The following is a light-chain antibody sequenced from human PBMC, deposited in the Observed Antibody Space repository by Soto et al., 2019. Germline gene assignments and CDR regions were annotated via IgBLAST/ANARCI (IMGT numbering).Light chain of an antibody. CDR1: SSDVGSYNL. Sequence: QSALTQPASVSGSPGQSITISCTGTSSDVGSYNLVSWYQQHPGKAPKLMIYEVSKRPSWVSNRFSGSKSGNTASLTISGLQAEDEADYYCCSYAGSSTFNFGTGTKLTVL. J-gene: IGLJ1*01. CDR2: EVS. CDR3: CSYAGSSTFN. V-gene: IGLV2-23*02.